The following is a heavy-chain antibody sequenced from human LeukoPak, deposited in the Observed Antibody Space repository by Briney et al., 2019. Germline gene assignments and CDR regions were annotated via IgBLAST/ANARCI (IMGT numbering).Heavy chain of an antibody. CDR2: IYFGDSDT. CDR1: IYTFTNHW. D-gene: IGHD2-15*01. Sequence: GESLKISCKASIYTFTNHWIGWVRQMPGKGLEWMGIIYFGDSDTRYSPSFQGQVSISADTSNNTVYLQWTSLKASDTAIYYCARREASANFDYWGQGTLVTVSS. CDR3: ARREASANFDY. V-gene: IGHV5-51*01. J-gene: IGHJ4*02.